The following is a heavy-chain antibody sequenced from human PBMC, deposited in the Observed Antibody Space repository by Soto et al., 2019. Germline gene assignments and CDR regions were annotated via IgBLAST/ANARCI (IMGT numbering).Heavy chain of an antibody. CDR3: ARAWPYGDY. Sequence: VGSLRLSCAASGFTFSSYAMHWVRQAPGKGLEWVAVISYDGSNKYYADSVKGRFTISRDNSKNTLYLQMNSLRAEDTAVYYCARAWPYGDYWGQGTLVTVSS. V-gene: IGHV3-30-3*01. D-gene: IGHD2-8*01. CDR2: ISYDGSNK. CDR1: GFTFSSYA. J-gene: IGHJ4*02.